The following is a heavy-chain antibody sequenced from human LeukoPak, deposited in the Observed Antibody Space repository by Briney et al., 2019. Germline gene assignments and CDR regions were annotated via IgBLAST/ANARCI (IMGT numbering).Heavy chain of an antibody. Sequence: SETLSLTCTVSGGSISSGSYYWAWIRQPAGKGLEWIGRIHSTGSTNYNPSLKSRVTISLHTSENQFSLKLSSVTAADTAVYFCARDSEVNYYDSSGYYYHAFDVWGRGTMVTVSS. CDR1: GGSISSGSYY. CDR2: IHSTGST. J-gene: IGHJ3*01. CDR3: ARDSEVNYYDSSGYYYHAFDV. V-gene: IGHV4-61*02. D-gene: IGHD3-22*01.